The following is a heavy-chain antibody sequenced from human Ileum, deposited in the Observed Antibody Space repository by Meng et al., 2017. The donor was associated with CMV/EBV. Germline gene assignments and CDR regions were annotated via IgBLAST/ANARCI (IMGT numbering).Heavy chain of an antibody. V-gene: IGHV1-3*01. CDR1: GYTFTSHA. Sequence: QVQLVQSGAEVKKPGASVKVSCKASGYTFTSHAMHWVRQAPGQGLEWMGWINGANGNTKYSQKFQDRVTFTRDTSANTAYMEMRSLRSEDTAVYYCARIESGAHFDSWGQGTLVTVSS. D-gene: IGHD4-17*01. J-gene: IGHJ4*02. CDR3: ARIESGAHFDS. CDR2: INGANGNT.